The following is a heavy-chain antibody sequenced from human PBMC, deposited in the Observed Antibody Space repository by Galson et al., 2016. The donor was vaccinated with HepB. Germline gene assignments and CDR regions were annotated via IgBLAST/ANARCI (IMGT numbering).Heavy chain of an antibody. D-gene: IGHD3-16*01. J-gene: IGHJ1*01. CDR3: ASNTWG. CDR1: GFIFSDYS. V-gene: IGHV3-7*03. Sequence: SLRLSCAASGFIFSDYSMNWVRQAPGKGPHYVATINTNGDKQYYVDSVRGRFTISRGNARTSLSLEMNSLRVEDTAVYFCASNTWGWGQGTLVTVSS. CDR2: INTNGDKQ.